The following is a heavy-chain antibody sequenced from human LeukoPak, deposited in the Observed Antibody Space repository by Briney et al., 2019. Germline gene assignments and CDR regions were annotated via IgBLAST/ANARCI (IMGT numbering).Heavy chain of an antibody. V-gene: IGHV1-18*01. J-gene: IGHJ4*02. CDR1: GYTFTSYG. CDR3: ARDMASGYYPIDY. CDR2: ISAYNGNT. D-gene: IGHD3-22*01. Sequence: ASVKVSCKASGYTFTSYGISWVRQAPGQGLEWMGWISAYNGNTNYAQKLQGRVTMTTDTSTSTAYVELRSLRSDDTAVYYCARDMASGYYPIDYWGQGTLVTVSS.